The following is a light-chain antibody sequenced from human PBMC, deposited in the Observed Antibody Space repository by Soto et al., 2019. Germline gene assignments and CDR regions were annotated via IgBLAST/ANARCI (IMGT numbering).Light chain of an antibody. CDR3: SSYTTSNTLYV. J-gene: IGLJ1*01. Sequence: QSVLTQPASVSGSPGQSITISCTGTSSDVGGYNYVSWFQQHPGKAPKLMIYEVSNRPSGVSNRFSGSKSGNTASLTISGLQAEDEADYYCSSYTTSNTLYVFGTGTKLTVL. V-gene: IGLV2-14*01. CDR2: EVS. CDR1: SSDVGGYNY.